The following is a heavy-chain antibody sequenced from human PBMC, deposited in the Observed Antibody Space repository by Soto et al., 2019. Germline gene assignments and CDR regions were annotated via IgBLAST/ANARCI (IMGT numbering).Heavy chain of an antibody. J-gene: IGHJ4*02. CDR1: GGTFSSYA. CDR2: IIPIFGTA. CDR3: ARDLEMATTKAYYFDY. D-gene: IGHD1-1*01. V-gene: IGHV1-69*05. Sequence: QVQLVQSGAEVKKPGSSVKVSCKASGGTFSSYAISWVRQAPGQGLEWMGGIIPIFGTANYAQKFQGRVTITXXEXTXXAYMELSSLRSEDTAVYYCARDLEMATTKAYYFDYWGQGTLVTVSS.